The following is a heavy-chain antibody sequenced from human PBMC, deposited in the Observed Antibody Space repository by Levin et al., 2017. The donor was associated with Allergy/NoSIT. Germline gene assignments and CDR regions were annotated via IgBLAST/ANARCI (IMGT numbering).Heavy chain of an antibody. CDR1: GYSFTSYW. CDR3: ARHRSIAAAGTFSY. J-gene: IGHJ4*02. CDR2: ISPGDSDT. V-gene: IGHV5-51*01. D-gene: IGHD6-13*01. Sequence: GESLKISCKGSGYSFTSYWIGWVRQMPGKGLEWMGIISPGDSDTRYNPSFQGQVTISADKSISTAYLQWSSLRASDTAMYFCARHRSIAAAGTFSYWGQGTLVTVSS.